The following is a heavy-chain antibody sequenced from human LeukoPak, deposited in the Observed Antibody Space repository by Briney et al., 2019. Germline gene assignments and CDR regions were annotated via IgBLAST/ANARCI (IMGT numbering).Heavy chain of an antibody. CDR2: IYPGDSDT. V-gene: IGHV5-51*01. D-gene: IGHD2/OR15-2a*01. CDR1: GYSFTRHW. Sequence: GESLKISCKGSGYSFTRHWIAWVRQMPGKGLEWMGIIYPGDSDTRYSPSFQGQVTISADKSISTAYLQWNSLKASDTAMYYCARRSFDYYYMDVWGKGTTVTVSS. J-gene: IGHJ6*03. CDR3: ARRSFDYYYMDV.